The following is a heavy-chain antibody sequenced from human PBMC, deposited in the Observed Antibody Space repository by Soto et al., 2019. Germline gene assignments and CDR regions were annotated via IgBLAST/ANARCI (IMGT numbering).Heavy chain of an antibody. CDR3: ARDHGAAAGKEGVWFDP. D-gene: IGHD6-13*01. V-gene: IGHV4-59*01. CDR2: IYYSGST. CDR1: GGSISSYY. Sequence: QVQLQESGPGLVKPSETLSLTCTVSGGSISSYYWSWIRQPPGKGLEWIGYIYYSGSTNYNPSLKSRVTISVDTSKNQFSLKLSSVTAADTAVYYCARDHGAAAGKEGVWFDPWGQGTLVTVSS. J-gene: IGHJ5*02.